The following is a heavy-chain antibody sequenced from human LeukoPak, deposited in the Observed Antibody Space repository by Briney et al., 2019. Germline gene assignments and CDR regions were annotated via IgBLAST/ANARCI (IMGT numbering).Heavy chain of an antibody. CDR1: GVTLNSED. CDR3: ARSFTSRGIDWFDA. Sequence: SLIVPCAETGVTLNSEDLGWGRKVKRKRLEWVALIWSDGSDKYYADSVKGRFTISRDNSNNTLYLHMNSLRADDTAVYYCARSFTSRGIDWFDAWGQGTLVTVSS. V-gene: IGHV3-33*01. D-gene: IGHD3-16*01. J-gene: IGHJ5*02. CDR2: IWSDGSDK.